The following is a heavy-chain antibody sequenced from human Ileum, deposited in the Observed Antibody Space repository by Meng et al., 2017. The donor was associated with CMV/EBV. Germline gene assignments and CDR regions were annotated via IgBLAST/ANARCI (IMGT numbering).Heavy chain of an antibody. D-gene: IGHD1-7*01. Sequence: QVHLQESGPGLVKPSETLSLTCSVSNGSFNIYYWSWLRQSPGKGLEFIACTSSSGDTNYNPPLRSRVAISIDTTKEHFSLRLTSVTAADTDVYYCARAHVIPNGNYMFDYWGQGALVTVSS. CDR2: TSSSGDT. J-gene: IGHJ4*02. CDR3: ARAHVIPNGNYMFDY. V-gene: IGHV4-4*08. CDR1: NGSFNIYY.